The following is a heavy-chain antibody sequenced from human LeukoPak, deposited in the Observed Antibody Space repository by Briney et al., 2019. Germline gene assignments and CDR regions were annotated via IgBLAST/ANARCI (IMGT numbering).Heavy chain of an antibody. D-gene: IGHD3-9*01. V-gene: IGHV4-61*01. CDR3: ASVPHYDIFRFDP. CDR1: GCSISSGYY. CDR2: IYYSGST. Sequence: SETLSLTCTVSGCSISSGYYWGWIRQPPGKGLEWIGYIYYSGSTNYNPSLESRVTISVDTSKNQFSLKLSSVTAADTAVYYCASVPHYDIFRFDPWGQGTLVTVSS. J-gene: IGHJ5*02.